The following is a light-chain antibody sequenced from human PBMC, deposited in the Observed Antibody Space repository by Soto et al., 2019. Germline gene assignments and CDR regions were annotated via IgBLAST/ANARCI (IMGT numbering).Light chain of an antibody. J-gene: IGLJ2*01. CDR3: LLYYGGAQLI. V-gene: IGLV7-43*01. Sequence: QAVVTQEPSLTVSPGGTVTLTCASSTGAVTGGYYPNWFQRKPGQAPRPLIYSTSNKHSWTPARFSGSLLGGKAALTLSGEQPQDEAEYYCLLYYGGAQLIFGGGTKLTVL. CDR2: STS. CDR1: TGAVTGGYY.